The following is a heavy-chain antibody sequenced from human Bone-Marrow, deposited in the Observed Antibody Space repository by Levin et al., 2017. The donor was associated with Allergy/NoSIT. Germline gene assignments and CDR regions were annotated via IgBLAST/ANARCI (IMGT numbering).Heavy chain of an antibody. D-gene: IGHD3-16*01. V-gene: IGHV3-15*01. J-gene: IGHJ4*02. Sequence: LSLTCAASGFTFSNAWMSWVRQAPGKGLEWVGRIKSKNDGGTTDYAAPVKGRFTISRDDSKNTLYLQMNSLKTEDTAVYYCTTDVVQGVIDDYIWGSYAAPTGDYWGQGTLVTVSS. CDR2: IKSKNDGGTT. CDR3: TTDVVQGVIDDYIWGSYAAPTGDY. CDR1: GFTFSNAW.